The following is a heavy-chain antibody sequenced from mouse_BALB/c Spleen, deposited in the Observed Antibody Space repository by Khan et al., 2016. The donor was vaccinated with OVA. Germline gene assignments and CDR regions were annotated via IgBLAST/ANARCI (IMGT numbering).Heavy chain of an antibody. J-gene: IGHJ1*01. D-gene: IGHD1-1*01. CDR3: ARGGAVVPYWYFDV. Sequence: EVQLQESGPGLVKPSQSLSLTCSVTGYSITSGYRWNWIRQFPGNKLEWMGYISYDGSNNYNPSLKNRISITRDTSKHHFFLKLSSVTTGDTATYYCARGGAVVPYWYFDVWGAGTTVTVSS. V-gene: IGHV3-6*02. CDR2: ISYDGSN. CDR1: GYSITSGYR.